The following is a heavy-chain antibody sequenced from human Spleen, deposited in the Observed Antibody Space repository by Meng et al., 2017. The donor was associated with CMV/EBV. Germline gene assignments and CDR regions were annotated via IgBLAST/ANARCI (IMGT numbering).Heavy chain of an antibody. CDR1: GDSVSSGSYY. V-gene: IGHV4-61*01. J-gene: IGHJ3*02. Sequence: SETLSLTCTVSGDSVSSGSYYWSWIRQPPGKGLEWIGYIYYSGSTNYNPSLKSRVTISVDTSKNQFSLKLSAVTAADTAVYYCARAGDFWSGYYSPDAFDIWGQGTMVTVSS. D-gene: IGHD3-3*01. CDR3: ARAGDFWSGYYSPDAFDI. CDR2: IYYSGST.